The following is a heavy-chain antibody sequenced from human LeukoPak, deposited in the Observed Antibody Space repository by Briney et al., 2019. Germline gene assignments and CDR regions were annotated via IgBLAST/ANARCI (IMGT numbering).Heavy chain of an antibody. CDR2: ISYDGSNK. V-gene: IGHV3-30*18. CDR1: GFTFSSYG. J-gene: IGHJ4*02. D-gene: IGHD3-22*01. Sequence: GRSLRLSCAASGFTFSSYGMHWVRQAPGKGLEWVAVISYDGSNKYYADSVKGRYTISRDNSKNTLYLQMNSLRAEDTAVYYCAKDGPSYDSSGYYLDYFDYWGQGTLVTVSS. CDR3: AKDGPSYDSSGYYLDYFDY.